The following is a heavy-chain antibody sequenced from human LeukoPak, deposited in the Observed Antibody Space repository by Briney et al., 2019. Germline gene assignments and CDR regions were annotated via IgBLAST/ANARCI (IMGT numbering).Heavy chain of an antibody. Sequence: GGSLKLSCAASGFTFSSYAMSWVRQAPGKGLEWVSAISGSGGSTYYADSVKGRFTISRDNSKNTLYLQMNSLRAEDTAVYYCAKDPPHSSSWPNDAFDIWGQGTMVTVSS. V-gene: IGHV3-23*01. D-gene: IGHD6-13*01. CDR1: GFTFSSYA. CDR2: ISGSGGST. J-gene: IGHJ3*02. CDR3: AKDPPHSSSWPNDAFDI.